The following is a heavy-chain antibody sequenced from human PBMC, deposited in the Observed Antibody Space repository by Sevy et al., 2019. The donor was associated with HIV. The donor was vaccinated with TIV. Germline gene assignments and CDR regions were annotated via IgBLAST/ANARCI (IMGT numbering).Heavy chain of an antibody. CDR1: GFTFSSYE. Sequence: GGSLRLSCAASGFTFSSYEMNWVRQAPGKGLEWVSYISSSGGTIYYADSVKGRFTISRDNAKNSLYLQMNSLRAEDTAVYYCARDFLAAAGDAFDIWGQGTMVTVSS. CDR2: ISSSGGTI. CDR3: ARDFLAAAGDAFDI. V-gene: IGHV3-48*03. J-gene: IGHJ3*02. D-gene: IGHD6-13*01.